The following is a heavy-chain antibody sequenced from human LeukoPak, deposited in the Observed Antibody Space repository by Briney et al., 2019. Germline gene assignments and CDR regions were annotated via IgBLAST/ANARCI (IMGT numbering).Heavy chain of an antibody. CDR2: IYYSGST. CDR1: GGSSRDFSDYY. V-gene: IGHV4-39*01. CDR3: AGQLMTTVFHEDY. D-gene: IGHD4-17*01. Sequence: SETLSLTCAVSGGSSRDFSDYYWGWIRQPPGKGLEWIGSIYYSGSTYYNPSLKSRVTISVDTSKNQFSLKLSSVTAADTAVYYCAGQLMTTVFHEDYWGQGTLVTVSS. J-gene: IGHJ4*02.